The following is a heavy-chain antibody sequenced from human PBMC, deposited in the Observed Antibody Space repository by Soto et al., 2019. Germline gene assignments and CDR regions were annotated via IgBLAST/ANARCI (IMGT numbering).Heavy chain of an antibody. Sequence: SVKVSCKASGGTFSSYRINWVRQAPGQGLEWVGGIVPIYRTADYAQKFQGRVTITADESARTSYMELRSLKSQDTAVYYCAKDEHYYDSSGYLNWFDPWGQGTLVTVSS. V-gene: IGHV1-69*13. J-gene: IGHJ5*02. CDR2: IVPIYRTA. D-gene: IGHD3-22*01. CDR1: GGTFSSYR. CDR3: AKDEHYYDSSGYLNWFDP.